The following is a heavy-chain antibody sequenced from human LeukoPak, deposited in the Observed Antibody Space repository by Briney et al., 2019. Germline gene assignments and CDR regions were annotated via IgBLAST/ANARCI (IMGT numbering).Heavy chain of an antibody. D-gene: IGHD3-3*01. J-gene: IGHJ5*02. Sequence: GGSLRLSCAASGFTFTTYGMHWVRRALGKGLEWVAFIHYDGSDKKYADSVKGRFTISRDNSKNKLYLQMNSLRAEDTSVYYCAKERSGAAGGFLESWGQGTLVTVSS. CDR1: GFTFTTYG. CDR3: AKERSGAAGGFLES. V-gene: IGHV3-30*02. CDR2: IHYDGSDK.